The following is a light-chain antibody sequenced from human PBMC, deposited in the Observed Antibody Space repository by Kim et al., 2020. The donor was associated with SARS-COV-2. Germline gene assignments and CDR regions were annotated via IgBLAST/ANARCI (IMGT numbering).Light chain of an antibody. CDR1: QSVLHSANNKNY. J-gene: IGKJ2*03. Sequence: RATINCKTSQSVLHSANNKNYLAWYQQKPGQPPTLLIYWASTRESGVPDRFSGSGSGTDFTLTISSLQAEDVTVYYCQQYYSSPYSFGQGTKLEI. V-gene: IGKV4-1*01. CDR2: WAS. CDR3: QQYYSSPYS.